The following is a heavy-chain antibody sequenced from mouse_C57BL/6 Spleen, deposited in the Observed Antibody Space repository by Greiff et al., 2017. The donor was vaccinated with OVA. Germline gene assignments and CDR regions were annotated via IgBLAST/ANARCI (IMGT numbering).Heavy chain of an antibody. Sequence: EVQLQQSGAELVKPGASVKLSCTASGFNIKDYYMHWVKQRTEQGLEWIGRIDPEDGETKYAPKFQGKATITADTSSKTAYLQLSSLTSEDTAVYYCAMDYYGSSYLCYWGQGTTLTVSS. CDR1: GFNIKDYY. CDR3: AMDYYGSSYLCY. D-gene: IGHD1-1*01. J-gene: IGHJ2*01. V-gene: IGHV14-2*01. CDR2: IDPEDGET.